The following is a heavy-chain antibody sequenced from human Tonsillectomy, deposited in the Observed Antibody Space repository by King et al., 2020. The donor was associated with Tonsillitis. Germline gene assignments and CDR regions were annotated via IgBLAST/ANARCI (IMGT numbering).Heavy chain of an antibody. J-gene: IGHJ4*02. V-gene: IGHV4-39*01. Sequence: QLQESGPGVVKPSETLSLTCIVSGASISSGDHFWAWIRQPPGKGLEWIGDMYSSGTIFYNPSLRSRITISGGTSANRFSLKLSSVTAADTAVYFCARYVSGTFDYWGQGALVTVSS. D-gene: IGHD1-26*01. CDR1: GASISSGDHF. CDR2: MYSSGTI. CDR3: ARYVSGTFDY.